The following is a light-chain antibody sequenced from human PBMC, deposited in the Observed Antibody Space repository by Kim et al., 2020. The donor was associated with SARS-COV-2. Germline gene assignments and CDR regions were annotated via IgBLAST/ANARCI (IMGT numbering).Light chain of an antibody. J-gene: IGKJ5*01. Sequence: DIQLTQSPSSLSASVGDRVTITYRASQTISIYLNWYQLRPGKAPKLLIYAASGLQSGVPSRFSGSGSGTDFTLTISSLQPDDFATNYCQQSYGTPITFGQGTRLEI. CDR3: QQSYGTPIT. CDR1: QTISIY. CDR2: AAS. V-gene: IGKV1-39*01.